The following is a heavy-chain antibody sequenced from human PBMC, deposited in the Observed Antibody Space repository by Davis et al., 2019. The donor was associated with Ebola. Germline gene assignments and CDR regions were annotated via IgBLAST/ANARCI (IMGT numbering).Heavy chain of an antibody. J-gene: IGHJ3*02. CDR3: ARDTRPCGNDCYDDTFDM. V-gene: IGHV4-59*11. CDR2: LHHGGGA. CDR1: GVSITTHF. D-gene: IGHD2-21*01. Sequence: PSETLSLTCTVSGVSITTHFWSWIRQPPGKGLEWICFLHHGGGANSNPSLKSRATFSIDTSKSQLSLKLTSVTAADTAVYYCARDTRPCGNDCYDDTFDMWGQGTVVIVSS.